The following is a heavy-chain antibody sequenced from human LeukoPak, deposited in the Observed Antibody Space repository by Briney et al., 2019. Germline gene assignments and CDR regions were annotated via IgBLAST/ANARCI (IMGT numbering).Heavy chain of an antibody. CDR2: IYYSGST. CDR1: GGSISSYY. D-gene: IGHD2-15*01. Sequence: SETLSLTCTVAGGSISSYYWSWIRQPPGKGLEWIGYIYYSGSTNYNPSLKSRVTISVDTSKNQFSLKLSSVTAADTAVYYCARALVVKNPRGSFAFDYWGQGTLVTVSS. CDR3: ARALVVKNPRGSFAFDY. V-gene: IGHV4-59*01. J-gene: IGHJ4*02.